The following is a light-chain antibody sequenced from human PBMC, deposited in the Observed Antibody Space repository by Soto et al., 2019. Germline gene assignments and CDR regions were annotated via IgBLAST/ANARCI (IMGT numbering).Light chain of an antibody. V-gene: IGKV1-12*01. CDR3: QQAYSFPIT. Sequence: DIQMPQSPSSVSASVGETVTITCRASHYIDRWLAWYQQKPGKAPKLLIYDATRLRSGVPSTFSGSRSGTDFTLTITDLQPEDFATYYCQQAYSFPITFGQGTRLEMK. CDR1: HYIDRW. CDR2: DAT. J-gene: IGKJ5*01.